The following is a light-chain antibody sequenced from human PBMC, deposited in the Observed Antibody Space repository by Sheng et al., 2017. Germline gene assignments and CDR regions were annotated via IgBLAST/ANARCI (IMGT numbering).Light chain of an antibody. V-gene: IGKV3-15*01. Sequence: DTVLTQSPATLTVSPGERATLSCRASRSVSSSVAWYQQKPGQAPRLLIYGASTRATGIPARFSGSGSGAEFTLTISSLQSEDFAVYYCQQYNNWPRTFGQGTEGG. CDR1: RSVSSS. CDR3: QQYNNWPRT. J-gene: IGKJ1*01. CDR2: GAS.